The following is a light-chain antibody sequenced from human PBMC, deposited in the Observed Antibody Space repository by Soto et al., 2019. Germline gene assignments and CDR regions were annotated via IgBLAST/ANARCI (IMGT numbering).Light chain of an antibody. CDR1: QNVARNY. CDR2: DAS. CDR3: QQYGTSEII. V-gene: IGKV3-20*01. J-gene: IGKJ5*01. Sequence: ENVLTQSPGTLSLSPGESATLSCRASQNVARNYLAWFQQRPGQAPRLLIYDASTRATGIPDRFSGSGSGTDFTLTITRLEPEDFAVFYCQQYGTSEIIFGQGTRLEI.